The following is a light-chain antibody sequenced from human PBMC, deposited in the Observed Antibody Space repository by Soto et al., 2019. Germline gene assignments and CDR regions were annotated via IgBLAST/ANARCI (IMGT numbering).Light chain of an antibody. CDR1: RSISNW. J-gene: IGKJ4*01. V-gene: IGKV1-5*01. Sequence: DIQMTQSPSTLSASVGDRVTITCRASRSISNWLAWYQQRPGIAPKLLIFDASILQSGVPSRFSGSGSGTEFTLSISRLQTHDFATYYYQQYGSFSPITFGGGTKVEI. CDR3: QQYGSFSPIT. CDR2: DAS.